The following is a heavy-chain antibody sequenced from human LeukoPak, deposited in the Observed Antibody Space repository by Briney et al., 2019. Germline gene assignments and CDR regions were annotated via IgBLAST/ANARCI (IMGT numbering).Heavy chain of an antibody. Sequence: PGGSLRLSCAASGFTFSSYWVSWVRQVPGKGLVWVSRINSDGSDTTYADSVKGRFTISRDNAKNLLFLQMHSLRAEDTAVYYCVRGDMHYNILSGDYNFDYWGHGTLVTVSS. V-gene: IGHV3-74*03. D-gene: IGHD3-9*01. CDR3: VRGDMHYNILSGDYNFDY. J-gene: IGHJ4*01. CDR2: INSDGSDT. CDR1: GFTFSSYW.